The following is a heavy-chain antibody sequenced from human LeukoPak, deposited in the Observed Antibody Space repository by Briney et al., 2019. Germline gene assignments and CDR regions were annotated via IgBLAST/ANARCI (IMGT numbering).Heavy chain of an antibody. J-gene: IGHJ5*02. CDR3: ARAFPVYYGSGNNWFDP. CDR2: ISSSSSYI. V-gene: IGHV3-21*01. D-gene: IGHD3-10*01. CDR1: GFTFNSYS. Sequence: GGSLRLSCAASGFTFNSYSMNWVRQAPGKGLEWVSSISSSSSYIYYADSVKGRFTISRDNAKNSLYLQTNSLRAEDTAVYYCARAFPVYYGSGNNWFDPWGQGTLVTVSS.